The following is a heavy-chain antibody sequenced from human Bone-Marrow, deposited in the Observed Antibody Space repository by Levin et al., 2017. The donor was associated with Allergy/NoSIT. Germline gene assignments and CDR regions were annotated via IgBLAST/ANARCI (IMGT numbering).Heavy chain of an antibody. CDR3: ARAIPSGGNSYYYYYMDV. J-gene: IGHJ6*03. CDR2: IYYSGST. Sequence: SCTVSGGSISTYYWSWIRQPPEKRLEWIGSIYYSGSTKYNPSLKSRVTLLVDTSKNLFSLKLSSVTAADSAVYFCARAIPSGGNSYYYYYMDVWGKGTTVTVSS. D-gene: IGHD4-23*01. CDR1: GGSISTYY. V-gene: IGHV4-59*01.